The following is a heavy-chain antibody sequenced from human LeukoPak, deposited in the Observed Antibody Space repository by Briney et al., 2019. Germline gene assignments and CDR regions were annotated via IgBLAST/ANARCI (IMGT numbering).Heavy chain of an antibody. V-gene: IGHV1-69*13. CDR2: IIPIFGTA. CDR3: ARGLDGYCTNGVCYGNWFDP. D-gene: IGHD2-8*01. CDR1: GGTFSSYA. J-gene: IGHJ5*02. Sequence: SVKVSCKASGGTFSSYAISWVRQAPGQGLEWMGGIIPIFGTANYAQKFQGRVTITADESTSTAYMELSSLRSEDTAVYYCARGLDGYCTNGVCYGNWFDPWGQGTLVTVSS.